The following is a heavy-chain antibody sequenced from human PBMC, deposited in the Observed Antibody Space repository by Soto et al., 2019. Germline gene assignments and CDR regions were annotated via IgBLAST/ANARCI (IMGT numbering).Heavy chain of an antibody. Sequence: VQLQQSGPGLVHSSQTLSLTCAISGDSLSSISSAWNWIRQSPSRGLEWLGRTYFMSKWYHDYAVSGRSRMTINPDPAKNQFSLHLNYATPEDTAVYYCARGLASARDSGAEYFYYYGMDVWDQGTTVTVS. D-gene: IGHD3-10*01. CDR3: ARGLASARDSGAEYFYYYGMDV. CDR1: GDSLSSISSA. CDR2: TYFMSKWYH. V-gene: IGHV6-1*01. J-gene: IGHJ6*02.